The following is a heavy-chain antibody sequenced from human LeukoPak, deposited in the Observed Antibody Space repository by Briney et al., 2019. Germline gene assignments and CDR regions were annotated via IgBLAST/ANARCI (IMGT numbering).Heavy chain of an antibody. CDR2: IIPIFGTA. Sequence: SVKVSCKASGGTFSSYAISWVRQAPGQGLEWMGGIIPIFGTANYAQKFQGRVTITADESTSTAYMELSSLRSEDTAVYYCARSHYYDSSGYYDYWGQGTLVTVSS. CDR1: GGTFSSYA. V-gene: IGHV1-69*13. J-gene: IGHJ4*02. D-gene: IGHD3-22*01. CDR3: ARSHYYDSSGYYDY.